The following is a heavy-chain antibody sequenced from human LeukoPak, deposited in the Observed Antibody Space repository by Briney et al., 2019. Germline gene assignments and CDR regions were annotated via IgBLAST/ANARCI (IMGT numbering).Heavy chain of an antibody. J-gene: IGHJ4*02. V-gene: IGHV3-21*01. Sequence: GGSLRLSCAASGFTFKTYSMNWVRQAPGKGLEWVSSITSSSSYIWYADSVRGRFTISRDNAKNSLYLQMNSLRAEDTAVYYCASDYGSGGDYWGQGTLVTVSS. CDR1: GFTFKTYS. CDR2: ITSSSSYI. CDR3: ASDYGSGGDY. D-gene: IGHD3-10*01.